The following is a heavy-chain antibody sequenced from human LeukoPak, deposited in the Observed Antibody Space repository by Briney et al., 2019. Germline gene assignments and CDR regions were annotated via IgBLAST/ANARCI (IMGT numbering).Heavy chain of an antibody. V-gene: IGHV4-39*01. J-gene: IGHJ4*02. Sequence: PSETLSLTCTVSGGSISSSSYYWGWIRQPPGKGREWIGSIYYSGSTYYNPSLKSRVTISVDTSKNQFSLKLSSVTAADTAVYYCARLIVVPAAISDPFDYWGQGTLVTVSS. CDR1: GGSISSSSYY. CDR2: IYYSGST. D-gene: IGHD2-2*02. CDR3: ARLIVVPAAISDPFDY.